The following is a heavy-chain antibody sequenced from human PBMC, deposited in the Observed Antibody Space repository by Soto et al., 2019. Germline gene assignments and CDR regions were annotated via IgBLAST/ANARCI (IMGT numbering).Heavy chain of an antibody. CDR2: SIPILGIA. D-gene: IGHD2-21*01. Sequence: SVKVSCKASGGTFSSYIINWVRQAPGQGLEWMGRSIPILGIANYAQKFQGRVTITADKSTSTAYMELSSLRSEDTAVYYCARAYAFGNFYWFDPWGQGSLVTVSS. CDR3: ARAYAFGNFYWFDP. J-gene: IGHJ5*02. CDR1: GGTFSSYI. V-gene: IGHV1-69*02.